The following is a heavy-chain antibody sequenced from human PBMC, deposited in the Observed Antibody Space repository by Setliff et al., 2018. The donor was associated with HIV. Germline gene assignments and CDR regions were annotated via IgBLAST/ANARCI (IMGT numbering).Heavy chain of an antibody. CDR3: ARLTTTYYYDSSAYYHPV. J-gene: IGHJ4*02. CDR2: LNDRGHI. D-gene: IGHD3-22*01. V-gene: IGHV4-39*07. CDR1: GGSISNSRYY. Sequence: TSETLSLTCTVSGGSISNSRYYWNWIRQAPGKGLEWIVELNDRGHINYNPSLKSRVTISVDTSKNQFSLKLSSVTAADTAVFYCARLTTTYYYDSSAYYHPVWGQGTLVTVSS.